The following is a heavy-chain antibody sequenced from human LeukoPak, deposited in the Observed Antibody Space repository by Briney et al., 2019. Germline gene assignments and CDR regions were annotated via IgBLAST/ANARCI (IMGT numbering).Heavy chain of an antibody. CDR3: ARDAMYYDFWSGPRHYMDV. CDR1: GGSFSGYY. D-gene: IGHD3-3*01. J-gene: IGHJ6*03. Sequence: SETLSLTCAVYGGSFSGYYWSWIRQPPGKGLEWIGEINHSGSTNYNPSLKSRVTISVDTSKNQFSLKLSSVTAADTAVYYCARDAMYYDFWSGPRHYMDVWGKGTTVTVSS. CDR2: INHSGST. V-gene: IGHV4-34*01.